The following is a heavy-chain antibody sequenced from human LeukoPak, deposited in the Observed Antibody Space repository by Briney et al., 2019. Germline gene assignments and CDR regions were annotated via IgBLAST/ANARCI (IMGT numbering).Heavy chain of an antibody. CDR3: AAYDILTGFDY. J-gene: IGHJ4*02. V-gene: IGHV1-69*13. D-gene: IGHD3-9*01. CDR2: ISPLLGAS. CDR1: GGTFSDHI. Sequence: ASVKVSCKASGGTFSDHIIFWVRQAPGQGLEWMGGISPLLGASNHTQKFQDRVRITAGESASTAYMELSNLRSADTAVYYCAAYDILTGFDYWGQGTLVTVSS.